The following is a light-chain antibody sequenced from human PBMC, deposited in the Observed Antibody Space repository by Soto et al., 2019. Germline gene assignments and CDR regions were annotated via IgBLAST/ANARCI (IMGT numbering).Light chain of an antibody. Sequence: QSVLTQPPSASGTPGQRVTISCSGSSSNIGSNTVNWYQQLPGTAPKLLIYSNNQRPSAVPDRFSGSKSGTSASLAISGLQSEDGTDYYCAAWDDRVNGLYVFGTGTKLTVL. CDR1: SSNIGSNT. CDR3: AAWDDRVNGLYV. J-gene: IGLJ1*01. CDR2: SNN. V-gene: IGLV1-44*01.